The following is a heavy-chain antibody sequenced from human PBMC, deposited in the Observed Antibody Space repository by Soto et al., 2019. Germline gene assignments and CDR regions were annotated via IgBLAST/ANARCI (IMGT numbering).Heavy chain of an antibody. CDR3: TRDQGGSYESWFDP. J-gene: IGHJ5*02. Sequence: GGSLRLPCNFSFSSYSLDWFRQAPGKGLKWFASISSGSAFIKYSYSCKCRFTISIYKAKTSVSLQMSSLTVEDLDMYYCTRDQGGSYESWFDPWGRGTLVTVSS. CDR2: ISSGSAFI. D-gene: IGHD1-26*01. CDR1: FSSYS. V-gene: IGHV3-21*01.